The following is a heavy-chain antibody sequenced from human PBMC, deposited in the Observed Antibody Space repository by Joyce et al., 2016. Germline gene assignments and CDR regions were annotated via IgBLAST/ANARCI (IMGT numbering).Heavy chain of an antibody. CDR3: AKDFEGCGGDCFSGHHSYYSVMDV. CDR2: IAYDGRNK. V-gene: IGHV3-30*18. D-gene: IGHD2-21*01. Sequence: QVQLVESGGGVVQPGRSLRLSCAAFGLTFSSYGIHWVSKAPGKGLGWVAVIAYDGRNKYDGDSGKGRFTISRENSKNTLYLQMNSLRAEDTAVYFCAKDFEGCGGDCFSGHHSYYSVMDVWGQGTTVTVSS. CDR1: GLTFSSYG. J-gene: IGHJ6*02.